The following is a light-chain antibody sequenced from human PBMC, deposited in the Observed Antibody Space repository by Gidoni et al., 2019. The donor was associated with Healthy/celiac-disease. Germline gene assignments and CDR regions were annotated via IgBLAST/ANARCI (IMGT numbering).Light chain of an antibody. CDR2: DAS. CDR1: QSVSSY. Sequence: DIVLTQSPATLSLSPGERATLSCRASQSVSSYLAWYQQKPGQAPRLLIYDASNRATGIPARFSGSGSGTDFTLTISSLGPEDFAVYYCQQRSNWPPVFGPGTKVDIK. V-gene: IGKV3-11*01. CDR3: QQRSNWPPV. J-gene: IGKJ3*01.